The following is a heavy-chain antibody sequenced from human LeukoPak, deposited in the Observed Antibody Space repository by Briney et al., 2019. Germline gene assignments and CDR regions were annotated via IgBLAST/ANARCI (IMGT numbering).Heavy chain of an antibody. CDR2: IRYDGSNK. J-gene: IGHJ4*02. CDR3: AKGIGAAAGTIDY. D-gene: IGHD6-13*01. V-gene: IGHV3-30*02. Sequence: GGSLRLSCAASGFTFSSYGMHWVRQAPGKGLEWVAFIRYDGSNKYYADSVKGRFTISRDNSKNTLYLQMNSLRAEDTAVYYCAKGIGAAAGTIDYWGQGTLVTVSS. CDR1: GFTFSSYG.